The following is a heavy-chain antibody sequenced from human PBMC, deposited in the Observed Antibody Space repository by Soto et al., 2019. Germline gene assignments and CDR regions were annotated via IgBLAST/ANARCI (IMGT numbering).Heavy chain of an antibody. CDR1: GYTFTGYY. V-gene: IGHV1-2*04. J-gene: IGHJ6*02. CDR3: ARDRRSGDRYYYYYGMDV. CDR2: INPNSGGT. Sequence: QVQLVQSGAEVKKPGASVKVSCKASGYTFTGYYMHWVRQAPGQGLAWMGGINPNSGGTNYAQKFQGWVTMTRDTSISTAYMELSRLRSDDTAVYYCARDRRSGDRYYYYYGMDVWGQGTTVTVSS. D-gene: IGHD6-19*01.